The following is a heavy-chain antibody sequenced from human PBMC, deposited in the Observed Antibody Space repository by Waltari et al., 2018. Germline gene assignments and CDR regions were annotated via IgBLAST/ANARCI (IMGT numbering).Heavy chain of an antibody. V-gene: IGHV3-21*01. CDR3: ARGAMITFGGADDY. Sequence: EVHLVESGGGLVKPGGSLRLSCAASGFTFSSYSMNWVSQAPGKGLELVSSISSSSSYIYYADSVKGRFTISRDNAKNSLYLQMNSLRAEDTAVYYCARGAMITFGGADDYWGQGTLVTVSS. CDR1: GFTFSSYS. J-gene: IGHJ4*02. CDR2: ISSSSSYI. D-gene: IGHD3-16*01.